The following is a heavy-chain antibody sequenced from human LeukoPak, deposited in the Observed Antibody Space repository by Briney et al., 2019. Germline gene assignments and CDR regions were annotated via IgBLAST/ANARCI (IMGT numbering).Heavy chain of an antibody. Sequence: GASVKVSCKASGYTFTTYAIHWVRQAPGQRLEWMGWINGGNGNTKYSQKFQGRVIITRDTSASTAYMELSSLRSEDTAVYYCARVWPTREEFDSWGQGTLVTVSS. CDR3: ARVWPTREEFDS. CDR1: GYTFTTYA. D-gene: IGHD1-26*01. J-gene: IGHJ5*01. V-gene: IGHV1-3*01. CDR2: INGGNGNT.